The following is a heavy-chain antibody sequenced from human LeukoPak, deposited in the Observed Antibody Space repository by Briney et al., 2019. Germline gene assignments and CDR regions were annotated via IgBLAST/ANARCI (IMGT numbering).Heavy chain of an antibody. D-gene: IGHD2-15*01. Sequence: GESLKISCKASGARFTNYWIGWVRQMPGKGLEWMGIIYPGDSDTRYSPSFQGQVTISADKSINTASLQWSGLKASDTAMYYCARQRGQPGRVSWFDPWGQGTLVTVSS. CDR1: GARFTNYW. V-gene: IGHV5-51*01. CDR3: ARQRGQPGRVSWFDP. CDR2: IYPGDSDT. J-gene: IGHJ5*02.